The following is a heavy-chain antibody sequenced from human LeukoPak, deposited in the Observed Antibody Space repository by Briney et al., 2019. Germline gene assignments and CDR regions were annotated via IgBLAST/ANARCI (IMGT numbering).Heavy chain of an antibody. CDR3: ARMTIDIVVVPAAILYDY. CDR1: GYTFTGYY. J-gene: IGHJ4*02. D-gene: IGHD2-2*01. V-gene: IGHV1-2*02. Sequence: ASVKVSCEASGYTFTGYYMHWVRQAPGQGLEWMGWINPNSGGTNYAQKFQGRVTMTRDTSISTAYMELSRLRSDDTAVYYCARMTIDIVVVPAAILYDYWGQGTLVTVSS. CDR2: INPNSGGT.